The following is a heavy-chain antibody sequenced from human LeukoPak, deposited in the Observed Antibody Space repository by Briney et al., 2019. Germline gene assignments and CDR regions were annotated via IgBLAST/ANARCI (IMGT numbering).Heavy chain of an antibody. J-gene: IGHJ4*02. CDR2: IYYSGST. V-gene: IGHV4-59*01. CDR3: ARDHRYSSGWYPLDY. D-gene: IGHD6-19*01. Sequence: SSETLSLTCTVSGDSMSNYYWSWIRQPPGKGLEWIGYIYYSGSTNYNPSLKSRVTISVDTSKNQFSLKLSSVTAADTAVYYCARDHRYSSGWYPLDYWGQGTLVTVSS. CDR1: GDSMSNYY.